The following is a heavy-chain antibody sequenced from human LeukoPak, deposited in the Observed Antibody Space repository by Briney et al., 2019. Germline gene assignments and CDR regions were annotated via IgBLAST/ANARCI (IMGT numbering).Heavy chain of an antibody. CDR3: ARDEPDYAFDI. Sequence: PSETLSLTCTVSGGSISSYYWSWIRQPPGKGLEWIGYIYYGGSTNYNPSLKSRVTISVDTSKNQFSLKLSSVTAADTAVYYCARDEPDYAFDIWGQGTMVTVSS. CDR2: IYYGGST. J-gene: IGHJ3*02. V-gene: IGHV4-59*01. CDR1: GGSISSYY.